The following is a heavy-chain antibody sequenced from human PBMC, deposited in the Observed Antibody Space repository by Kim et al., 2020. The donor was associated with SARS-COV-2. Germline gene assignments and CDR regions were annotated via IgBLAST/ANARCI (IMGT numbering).Heavy chain of an antibody. J-gene: IGHJ4*02. Sequence: ASVKVSCKVSGYTLTELSMHWVRQAPGKGLEWMGGFDPEDGETIYAQKFQGRVTMTEDTSTDTAYMELSSLRSEDTAVYYCAKASNYDILTGYSHPPDYWGQGTLVTVSS. CDR1: GYTLTELS. V-gene: IGHV1-24*01. CDR3: AKASNYDILTGYSHPPDY. D-gene: IGHD3-9*01. CDR2: FDPEDGET.